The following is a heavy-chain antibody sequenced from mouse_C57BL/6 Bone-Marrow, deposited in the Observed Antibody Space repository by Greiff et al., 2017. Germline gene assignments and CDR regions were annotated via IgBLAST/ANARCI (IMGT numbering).Heavy chain of an antibody. V-gene: IGHV2-9-2*01. D-gene: IGHD2-2*01. CDR2: IWTGGGT. J-gene: IGHJ4*01. CDR3: VRDYVYDDAMDY. Sequence: VQLQQSGPGLVAPSQSLSITCTVSGFSLTSYDISWIRQPPGKGLEWLGVIWTGGGTNYNSAFMSRLSISKDNSKSQVFLKMNSLQTDDTAIYYCVRDYVYDDAMDYGGKETSVTVSS. CDR1: GFSLTSYD.